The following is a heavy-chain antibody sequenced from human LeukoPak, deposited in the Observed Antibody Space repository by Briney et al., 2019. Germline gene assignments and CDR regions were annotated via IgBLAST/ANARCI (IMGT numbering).Heavy chain of an antibody. CDR3: ARHLYDYVWGSYQLAY. V-gene: IGHV4-39*01. Sequence: PSETLSLTCTVSGGSISSSSYYWGWIRQPPVKWLEWIGSMYYSGGTYYNPSLKSRVTISVDTYQTQLSLKLSSVTASNTAVYYCARHLYDYVWGSYQLAYWGQGPLVTVYS. D-gene: IGHD3-16*02. J-gene: IGHJ4*02. CDR1: GGSISSSSYY. CDR2: MYYSGGT.